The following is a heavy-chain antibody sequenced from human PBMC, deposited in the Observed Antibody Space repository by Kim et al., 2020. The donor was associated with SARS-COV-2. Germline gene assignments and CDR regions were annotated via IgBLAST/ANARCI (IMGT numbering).Heavy chain of an antibody. J-gene: IGHJ6*01. V-gene: IGHV3-30*18. CDR3: AKGTLFLWFGRWEVYYY. D-gene: IGHD3-10*01. CDR2: ISYDGSNK. Sequence: GGSLRLSCAASGFTFSSYGMHWVRQAPGKGLEWVAVISYDGSNKYYADSVKGRFTISRDNSKNRLYLQMNSLRAEDTAVYYCAKGTLFLWFGRWEVYYY. CDR1: GFTFSSYG.